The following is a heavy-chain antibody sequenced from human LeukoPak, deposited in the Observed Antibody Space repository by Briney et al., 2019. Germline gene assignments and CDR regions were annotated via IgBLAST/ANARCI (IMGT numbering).Heavy chain of an antibody. D-gene: IGHD3-10*01. Sequence: GGSLRLSCAASGFSLTTYGITWVRQAPGKGLEWVSYIGGGGTTMFYADSVKGRLTISRDNAKNSVYLQLSSLRAEDTAVYYCARVRGYYGSGFYFDYWGQGTLVTVSS. CDR2: IGGGGTTM. CDR1: GFSLTTYG. V-gene: IGHV3-48*04. CDR3: ARVRGYYGSGFYFDY. J-gene: IGHJ4*02.